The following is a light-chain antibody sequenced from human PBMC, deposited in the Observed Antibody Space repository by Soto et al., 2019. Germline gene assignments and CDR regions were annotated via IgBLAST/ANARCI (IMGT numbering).Light chain of an antibody. CDR3: QSYDSRVSNSYV. V-gene: IGLV1-40*01. Sequence: QSALTQPPSVSGAPGQTVTISCTGSSSNLGAGYDVHWYQQLPGTAPKLFIYDNNNRTSGVPDRFSGSKSGTSASLAITGLQAEDEADYYCQSYDSRVSNSYVFGTGTKVTVL. J-gene: IGLJ1*01. CDR1: SSNLGAGYD. CDR2: DNN.